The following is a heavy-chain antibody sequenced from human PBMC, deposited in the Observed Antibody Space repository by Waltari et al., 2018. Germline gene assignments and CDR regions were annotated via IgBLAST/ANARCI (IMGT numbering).Heavy chain of an antibody. CDR2: ISYDGSNN. CDR1: GFTFSSYG. V-gene: IGHV3-30*18. CDR3: AKGDYDFWSDYYYYMDV. Sequence: QVQLVESGGGVVQPGRSLRLSWAASGFTFSSYGMHWVRQAPGKGLEWVAVISYDGSNNSYAASVKGRFTISRDNSKNTLYLQMNSLRAEDTAVYYCAKGDYDFWSDYYYYMDVWGKGTTVTISS. J-gene: IGHJ6*03. D-gene: IGHD3-3*01.